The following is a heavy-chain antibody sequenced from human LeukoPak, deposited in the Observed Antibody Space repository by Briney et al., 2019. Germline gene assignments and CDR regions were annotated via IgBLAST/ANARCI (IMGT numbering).Heavy chain of an antibody. CDR3: ARGGFRFRRYYFDY. CDR2: INHSGST. Sequence: SETLSLTCAVYGGSFSGYYWSWIRQPPGKGLEWIGEINHSGSTNYNPSLKSRVTTSVDTSKNQFSLKLSSVTAADTAVYYCARGGFRFRRYYFDYWGQGTLVTVSS. D-gene: IGHD3-10*01. CDR1: GGSFSGYY. V-gene: IGHV4-34*01. J-gene: IGHJ4*02.